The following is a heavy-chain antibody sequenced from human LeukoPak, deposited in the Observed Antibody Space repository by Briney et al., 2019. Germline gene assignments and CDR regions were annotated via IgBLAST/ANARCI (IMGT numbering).Heavy chain of an antibody. D-gene: IGHD2-2*01. CDR3: AKDGGGYCNNSSC. CDR1: GFTFSNYA. J-gene: IGHJ4*02. CDR2: ISDSGDKT. Sequence: GGSLRLSCAASGFTFSNYAMSWVRQAPGKGLECVSAISDSGDKTDYADSVRGRFTIYRDNSKDTLYLQMNSLGDADTAVYYCAKDGGGYCNNSSCWGQGTLVTVSS. V-gene: IGHV3-23*01.